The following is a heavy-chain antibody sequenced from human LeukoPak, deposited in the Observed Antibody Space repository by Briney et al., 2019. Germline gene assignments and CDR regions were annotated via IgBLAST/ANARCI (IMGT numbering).Heavy chain of an antibody. CDR2: INHSGST. CDR1: GGSFSGYY. D-gene: IGHD6-13*01. Sequence: PSETLSLTCAVYGGSFSGYYWSWIRQPPGKGLEWIGEINHSGSTNYNPSLKSRVTISVDTSKNQFSLKLSSVTAADTAVYYCARGQGSSWYQKRSYYFDYWGQGTLVTVSS. J-gene: IGHJ4*02. CDR3: ARGQGSSWYQKRSYYFDY. V-gene: IGHV4-34*01.